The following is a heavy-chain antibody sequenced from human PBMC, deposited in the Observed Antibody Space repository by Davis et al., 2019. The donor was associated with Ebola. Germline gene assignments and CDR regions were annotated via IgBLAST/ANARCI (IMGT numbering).Heavy chain of an antibody. CDR2: IWYDGSNK. CDR3: TTDRRRFLRSMDV. J-gene: IGHJ6*02. CDR1: GFTFSSYG. D-gene: IGHD3-3*01. Sequence: GGSLRLSCAASGFTFSSYGMHWVRQAPGKGLEWVAVIWYDGSNKYYADSVKGRFTISRDNSKNTLYLQMNSLKTEDTAVYYCTTDRRRFLRSMDVWGQGTTVTVSS. V-gene: IGHV3-33*01.